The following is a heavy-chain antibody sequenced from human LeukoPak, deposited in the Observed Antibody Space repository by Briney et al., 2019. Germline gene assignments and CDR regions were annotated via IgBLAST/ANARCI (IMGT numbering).Heavy chain of an antibody. J-gene: IGHJ4*02. CDR3: ARSIVGATLLYYFDY. CDR1: GGSISSSSYY. D-gene: IGHD1-26*01. Sequence: SETLSLTCTVSGGSISSSSYYWGWIRQPPGKGLEWIGSIYYSGSTYYNPSLKSRVTISVDTSKNQFSLKLSSVTAADTAVYYCARSIVGATLLYYFDYWGQGTLVTVSS. CDR2: IYYSGST. V-gene: IGHV4-39*01.